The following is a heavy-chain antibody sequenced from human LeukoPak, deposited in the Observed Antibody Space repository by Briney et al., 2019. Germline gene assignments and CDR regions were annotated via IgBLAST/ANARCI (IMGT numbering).Heavy chain of an antibody. D-gene: IGHD6-6*01. CDR3: ARAKYSSSSTVFDP. V-gene: IGHV4-59*01. CDR2: LFHTRGA. CDR1: GGSISGYY. J-gene: IGHJ5*02. Sequence: SETLSLTCSVSGGSISGYYWSWSRQPPGKGVEWIGNLFHTRGAWYKSSLKSRVTISVDTSKNQFSLKLSSVTAADTAVYYCARAKYSSSSTVFDPWGQGTLVTVSS.